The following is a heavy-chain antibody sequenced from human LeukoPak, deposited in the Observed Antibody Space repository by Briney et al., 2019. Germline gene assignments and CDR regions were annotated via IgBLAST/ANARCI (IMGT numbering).Heavy chain of an antibody. V-gene: IGHV3-30*02. CDR3: AKGPQLYSGYHPDY. D-gene: IGHD5-12*01. CDR2: IRDDGSNK. J-gene: IGHJ4*02. CDR1: GFTFSSYG. Sequence: GGSLRLSCAASGFTFSSYGMHWVRQAPGKGLEWVAFIRDDGSNKYYADSVKGRFTISRDNSKNTVHLQLNNPRAEDTAMYYCAKGPQLYSGYHPDYWGQGTLVIVSS.